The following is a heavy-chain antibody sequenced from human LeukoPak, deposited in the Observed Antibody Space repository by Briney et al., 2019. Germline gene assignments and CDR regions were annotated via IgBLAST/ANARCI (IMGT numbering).Heavy chain of an antibody. CDR1: GGSISSYY. V-gene: IGHV4-4*07. CDR3: ARGRVSSSWYSAFDY. J-gene: IGHJ4*02. CDR2: IYTSGST. D-gene: IGHD6-13*01. Sequence: SETLSLTCTVSGGSISSYYWSWIRQPAGKGLEWIGCIYTSGSTNYNPSLKSRVTMSVDTSKNQFSLKLSSVTAADTAVYYCARGRVSSSWYSAFDYWGQGTLVTVSP.